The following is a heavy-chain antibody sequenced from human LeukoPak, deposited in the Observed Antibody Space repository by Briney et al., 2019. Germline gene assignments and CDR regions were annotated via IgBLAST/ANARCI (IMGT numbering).Heavy chain of an antibody. D-gene: IGHD6-19*01. CDR1: GFTFSSYA. J-gene: IGHJ4*02. CDR2: ISGSGGST. CDR3: ARDYSSGWFGKGAY. V-gene: IGHV3-23*01. Sequence: GGSLRLSCAASGFTFSSYAMSWVRQAPGKGLEWFSAISGSGGSTYSADSVKGRFTISRDNANNSVYLQMNSLTADDSGLYFCARDYSSGWFGKGAYWGQGTRVLVSS.